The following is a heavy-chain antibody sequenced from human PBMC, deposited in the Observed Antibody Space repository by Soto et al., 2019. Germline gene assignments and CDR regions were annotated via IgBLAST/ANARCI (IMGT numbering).Heavy chain of an antibody. CDR2: IYPGDSDT. Sequence: GESLKISCKGSGYRFSSYWIAWVRQMPGKGLEWMGIIYPGDSDTRYSPSFQGQVTFSVDKSNNTAYLQWSSLKASDTAMYYCARQGSNGAYYYDGMDVWGQGTAVTVSS. D-gene: IGHD2-8*01. V-gene: IGHV5-51*01. J-gene: IGHJ6*02. CDR1: GYRFSSYW. CDR3: ARQGSNGAYYYDGMDV.